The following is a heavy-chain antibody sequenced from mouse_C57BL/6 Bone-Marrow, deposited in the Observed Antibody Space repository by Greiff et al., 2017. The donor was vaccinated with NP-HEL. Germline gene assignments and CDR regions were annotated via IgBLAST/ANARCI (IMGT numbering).Heavy chain of an antibody. V-gene: IGHV10-1*01. CDR2: IRSKSNNYAT. Sequence: DVMLVESGGGLVQPKGSLKLSCAASGFSFNTYAMNWVRQAPGKGLEWVARIRSKSNNYATYYADSVKDRFTISRDDSESMLYLQMNNLKTEDTAMYYCVRHGVATPCDYWGQGTTLTVSS. D-gene: IGHD1-1*01. J-gene: IGHJ2*01. CDR3: VRHGVATPCDY. CDR1: GFSFNTYA.